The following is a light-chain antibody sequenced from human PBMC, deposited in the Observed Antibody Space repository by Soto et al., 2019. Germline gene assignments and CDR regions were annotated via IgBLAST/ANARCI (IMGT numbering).Light chain of an antibody. CDR2: EVS. CDR1: SSDIGDTHY. Sequence: QSVLTQPPSASGSPGQSVTVSCTGTSSDIGDTHYVSWYQQHPGKAPKLMVYEVSKRPSGVPDRCSGSKSGNTASLTVSGLLAEDEGEYYCSSYAGRDTVVFGSGTKVPVL. CDR3: SSYAGRDTVV. V-gene: IGLV2-8*01. J-gene: IGLJ1*01.